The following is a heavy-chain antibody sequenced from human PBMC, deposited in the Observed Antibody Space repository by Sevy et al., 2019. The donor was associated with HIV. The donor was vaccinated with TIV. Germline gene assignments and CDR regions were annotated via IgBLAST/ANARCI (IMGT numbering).Heavy chain of an antibody. Sequence: VSVKVSCKASGYSFTGFYIHWMRQAPGQGLEWMGWINPNNGDAKYAQRYQGRVTMTRDTSATTTYMELTSLRSDDTAMYYCVRGYFGSGSYRLLYWGQGAPVTVSS. CDR3: VRGYFGSGSYRLLY. J-gene: IGHJ4*02. CDR2: INPNNGDA. CDR1: GYSFTGFY. D-gene: IGHD3-10*01. V-gene: IGHV1-2*02.